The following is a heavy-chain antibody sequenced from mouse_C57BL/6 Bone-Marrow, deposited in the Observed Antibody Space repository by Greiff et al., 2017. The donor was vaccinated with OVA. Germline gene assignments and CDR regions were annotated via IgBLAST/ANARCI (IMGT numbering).Heavy chain of an antibody. CDR1: GYTFTSYW. J-gene: IGHJ4*01. Sequence: QVQLKQPGAELVKPGASVKLSCKASGYTFTSYWMHWVKQRPGQGLEWIGMIHPNSGSTNYNEKFKSKATLTVDKSSSTAYMQLSSLTSEDSAVYYCALSRQLRLRAMDYWGQGTSVTVSS. CDR3: ALSRQLRLRAMDY. D-gene: IGHD3-2*02. CDR2: IHPNSGST. V-gene: IGHV1-64*01.